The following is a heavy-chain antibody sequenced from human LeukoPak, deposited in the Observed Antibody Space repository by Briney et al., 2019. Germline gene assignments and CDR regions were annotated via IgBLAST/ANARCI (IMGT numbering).Heavy chain of an antibody. CDR3: ARDTPWGGPNLPDAFDI. V-gene: IGHV4-59*01. D-gene: IGHD2-15*01. CDR2: VHYTGST. J-gene: IGHJ3*02. CDR1: GGSISNYY. Sequence: SETLSLTCTVSGGSISNYYWGWIRQPPGKGLEWIGYVHYTGSTNYNPSLKSRVTISVDTSNNQFSLKLTSVTAADTAVYYCARDTPWGGPNLPDAFDIWGQGTMVTVSS.